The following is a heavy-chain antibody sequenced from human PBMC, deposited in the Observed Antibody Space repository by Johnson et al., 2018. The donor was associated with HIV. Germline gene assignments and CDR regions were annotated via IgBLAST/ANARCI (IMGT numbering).Heavy chain of an antibody. D-gene: IGHD6-13*01. V-gene: IGHV3-23*04. Sequence: EKLVESGGGLVQPGGSLRLSCAASGFTFSSYDMHWVRQATGKGLEWVSAISGSGGSTYYADSVKGRFTISRDNSKNTVYLQMNSLRVEDTAVYYCARDQAGRGDAFDIWGQGTMVTVSS. J-gene: IGHJ3*02. CDR1: GFTFSSYD. CDR3: ARDQAGRGDAFDI. CDR2: ISGSGGST.